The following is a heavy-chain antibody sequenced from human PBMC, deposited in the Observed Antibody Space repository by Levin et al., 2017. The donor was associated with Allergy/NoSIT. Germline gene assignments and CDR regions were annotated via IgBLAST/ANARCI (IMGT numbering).Heavy chain of an antibody. J-gene: IGHJ4*02. CDR2: IYYSGVST. CDR3: ARLARDGSWPDY. Sequence: SETLSLTCTVSGGSISSYYWSWFRQPLGKGLEWIGYIYYSGVSTNYNPSLKSRITISVDTSKDQFSLKLSSVTAADTAVDYCARLARDGSWPDYWGQGTLVTVSS. CDR1: GGSISSYY. D-gene: IGHD2-15*01. V-gene: IGHV4-59*01.